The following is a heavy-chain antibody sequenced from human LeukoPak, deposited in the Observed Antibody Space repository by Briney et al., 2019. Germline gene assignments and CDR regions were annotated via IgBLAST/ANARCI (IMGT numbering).Heavy chain of an antibody. CDR3: ASSYYYGSGSYYREHYYYYYMDV. V-gene: IGHV1-8*01. J-gene: IGHJ6*03. D-gene: IGHD3-10*01. Sequence: ASVKVSCKASGYTFTSYDINWVRQATGQGLEWMGWMNPNSGNTGYAQKFQGRVTITRNTSISTAYMELSSLRSEDTAVYYCASSYYYGSGSYYREHYYYYYMDVWGKGTTVTVSS. CDR1: GYTFTSYD. CDR2: MNPNSGNT.